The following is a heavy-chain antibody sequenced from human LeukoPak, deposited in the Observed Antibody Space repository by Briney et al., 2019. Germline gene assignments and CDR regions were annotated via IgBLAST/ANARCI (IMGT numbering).Heavy chain of an antibody. CDR3: ARAGGDEYYYDSSGYTLRLPY. V-gene: IGHV1-18*01. J-gene: IGHJ4*02. CDR2: ISAYNGQT. D-gene: IGHD3-22*01. CDR1: AYTLTSYC. Sequence: DPVKVSCLASAYTLTSYCISWVRQAPGHGIEWMGWISAYNGQTNYAQKLEDRVTMTTDTSTSTAYMELRSLRSDDTAVYYCARAGGDEYYYDSSGYTLRLPYWGQGTLVTVSS.